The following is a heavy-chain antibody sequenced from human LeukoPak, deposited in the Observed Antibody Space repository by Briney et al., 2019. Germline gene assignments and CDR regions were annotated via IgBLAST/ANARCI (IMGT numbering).Heavy chain of an antibody. V-gene: IGHV3-21*01. CDR1: GFTFSSYS. J-gene: IGHJ6*02. CDR3: AREGGYGSGSYYLAYYYGMDV. D-gene: IGHD3-10*01. CDR2: ISSSSSYI. Sequence: PGGSLRLSCAASGFTFSSYSMNWVRQAPGKGLEWVSSISSSSSYIYYADSVKGRFTISRDNAKNSLYLQMNSLRAEDTAVYYCAREGGYGSGSYYLAYYYGMDVWGQGTTVTVSS.